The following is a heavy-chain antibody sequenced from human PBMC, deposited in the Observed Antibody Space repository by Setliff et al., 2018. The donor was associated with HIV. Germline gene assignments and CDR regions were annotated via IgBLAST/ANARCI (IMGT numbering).Heavy chain of an antibody. CDR3: ARQVGSQYCYWAYYFDS. Sequence: PSETLSLTCAASGCSISRGYFWGWLRQPPGKGLEWIGSLYHSGTNFYNPSLKSRVTISLDTSTNRFSLKLNSVTAADTAIYYCARQVGSQYCYWAYYFDSWSQEALVTVSS. D-gene: IGHD2-15*01. V-gene: IGHV4-38-2*01. CDR2: LYHSGTN. CDR1: GCSISRGYF. J-gene: IGHJ4*02.